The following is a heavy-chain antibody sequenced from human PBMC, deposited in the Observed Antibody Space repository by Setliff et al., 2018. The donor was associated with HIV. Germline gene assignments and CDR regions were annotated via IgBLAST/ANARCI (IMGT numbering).Heavy chain of an antibody. J-gene: IGHJ4*02. CDR1: GYSFSRYW. CDR3: ARHPIHTYGYGAFDF. D-gene: IGHD5-18*01. V-gene: IGHV5-51*01. Sequence: RGESLKISCEGSGYSFSRYWIGWVRQMPGKGLEWMGVIYPGDSSPKYSPSFQGQVTISVDTSISTAYLQWNSLKASDTAIYYCARHPIHTYGYGAFDFWGRGTLVTVSS. CDR2: IYPGDSSP.